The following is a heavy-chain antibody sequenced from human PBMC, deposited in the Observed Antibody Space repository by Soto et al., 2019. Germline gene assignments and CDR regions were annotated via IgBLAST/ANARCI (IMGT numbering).Heavy chain of an antibody. J-gene: IGHJ4*03. V-gene: IGHV1-3*01. CDR3: ARDGVAAGNINFDY. Sequence: ASVKVSCKASGYMFTKSAMHWVRQAPGQRLEWVGWISGDSGNTKYSPKLQDRVTITGDTSASTAYVELSSLRSEDTALYYCARDGVAAGNINFDYWGQGTLVTVSS. CDR2: ISGDSGNT. D-gene: IGHD6-19*01. CDR1: GYMFTKSA.